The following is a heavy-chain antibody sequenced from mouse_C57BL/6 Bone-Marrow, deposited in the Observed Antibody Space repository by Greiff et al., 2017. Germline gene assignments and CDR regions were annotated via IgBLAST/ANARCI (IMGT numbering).Heavy chain of an antibody. Sequence: VQLQESGPGLVKPSQSLSLTCSVTGYSITSGYYWNWIRQFPGNKLEWMGYISYDGSNNYNPSLKNRISITRDTSKNQFFLKLNSVTTEDTATYYCARYYYGSSYEYAMDYWGQGTSVTVSS. CDR2: ISYDGSN. V-gene: IGHV3-6*01. D-gene: IGHD1-1*01. CDR1: GYSITSGYY. CDR3: ARYYYGSSYEYAMDY. J-gene: IGHJ4*01.